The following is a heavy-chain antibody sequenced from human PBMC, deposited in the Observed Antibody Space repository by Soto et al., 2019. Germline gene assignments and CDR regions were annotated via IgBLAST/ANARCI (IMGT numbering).Heavy chain of an antibody. Sequence: QLQLHESGPGLVQPSETLSLSCTVSGGSISSSAYYWAWIRQPPGKGLEWIGTIYYGGDTYYNPSLKSRVTISVDTSKSQFSLRLSSVAASDTAVYYCARLFGVTAASRGHTEDSWGQGTLVTVSS. J-gene: IGHJ4*02. V-gene: IGHV4-39*01. CDR3: ARLFGVTAASRGHTEDS. CDR2: IYYGGDT. D-gene: IGHD2-2*01. CDR1: GGSISSSAYY.